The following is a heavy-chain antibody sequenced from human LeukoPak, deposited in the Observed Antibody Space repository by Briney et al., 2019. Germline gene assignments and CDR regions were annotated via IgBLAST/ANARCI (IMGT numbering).Heavy chain of an antibody. CDR2: IYSGGNT. CDR1: GFTVSSNY. CDR3: AKNGDRGAYCTGGTCYPYFYYYMDV. J-gene: IGHJ6*03. D-gene: IGHD2-15*01. Sequence: GGSLRLSCAASGFTVSSNYMSWVRQAPGKGLEWVSVIYSGGNTYYADSVKGRFTISRDNSKNTLYLQMNSLRAEDTAIYYCAKNGDRGAYCTGGTCYPYFYYYMDVWGKGTTVTI. V-gene: IGHV3-53*01.